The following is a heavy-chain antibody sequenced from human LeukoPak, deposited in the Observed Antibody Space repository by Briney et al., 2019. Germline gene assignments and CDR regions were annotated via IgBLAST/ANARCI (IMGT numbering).Heavy chain of an antibody. V-gene: IGHV4-34*01. D-gene: IGHD3-10*01. CDR2: INHSGST. CDR1: GGSFSGYY. CDR3: ARGSRGSGYYYGSGSPIPPYNWFDP. J-gene: IGHJ5*02. Sequence: PSVTLSLTCAVYGGSFSGYYWSWIRQPPGKGLEWIGEINHSGSTNYNPSLKSRVTISVDTSKNQFSLKLSSVTAADTAVYYCARGSRGSGYYYGSGSPIPPYNWFDPWGQGTLVTVSS.